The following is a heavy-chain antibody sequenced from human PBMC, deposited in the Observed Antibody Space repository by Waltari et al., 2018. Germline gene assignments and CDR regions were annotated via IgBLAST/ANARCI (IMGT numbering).Heavy chain of an antibody. Sequence: QVQLVQSGAEGKKPGSSVKVSCKASDGTFSSYAISWVRQAPGQGLAWMGGIIPIFGTANYAQKFQGRVTITTDESTSTAYMELSSLRSEDTAVYYCARMRPPPKAYYYDSSGYYDDYWGQGTLVTVSS. CDR1: DGTFSSYA. CDR2: IIPIFGTA. CDR3: ARMRPPPKAYYYDSSGYYDDY. V-gene: IGHV1-69*05. D-gene: IGHD3-22*01. J-gene: IGHJ4*02.